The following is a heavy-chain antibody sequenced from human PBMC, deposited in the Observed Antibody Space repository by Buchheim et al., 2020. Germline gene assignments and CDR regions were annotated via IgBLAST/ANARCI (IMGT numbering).Heavy chain of an antibody. Sequence: EVQLVESVGGLIQPGGSLRLSCAASGFTFSSYWMHWVRQAPGKGLVWVSRINRDGSSTTYADSVKGRFTISRDNAKNSLYLQMNSLRAEDTAVYYCARGASNYDFWSGYRYYYYMDVWGKGTT. CDR2: INRDGSST. D-gene: IGHD3-3*01. CDR1: GFTFSSYW. J-gene: IGHJ6*03. CDR3: ARGASNYDFWSGYRYYYYMDV. V-gene: IGHV3-74*01.